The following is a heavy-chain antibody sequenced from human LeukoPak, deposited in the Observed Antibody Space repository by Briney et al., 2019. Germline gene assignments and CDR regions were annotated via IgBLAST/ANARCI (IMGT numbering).Heavy chain of an antibody. D-gene: IGHD3-9*01. V-gene: IGHV3-7*01. CDR1: GFTFSSYW. CDR3: ARDGYDILTGYYSNWFDP. J-gene: IGHJ5*02. Sequence: GGSLRLSCAASGFTFSSYWMSWVRQAPGKGLEWVANIKQDGSEKYYVDSVKGRFTISRDNAKNSLYLQMNSLRAEDTAVYYCARDGYDILTGYYSNWFDPWGQGTLVTVSS. CDR2: IKQDGSEK.